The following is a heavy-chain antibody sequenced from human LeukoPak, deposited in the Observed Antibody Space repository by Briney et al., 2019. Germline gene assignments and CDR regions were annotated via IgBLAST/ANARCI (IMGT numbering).Heavy chain of an antibody. D-gene: IGHD1-26*01. J-gene: IGHJ4*02. V-gene: IGHV3-30*18. CDR3: AKSLSGAYYFDY. Sequence: GGSLRLSCAASGFTFSSYGMHWVRQAPGKGLEWVAVISYDGSNKYYADSVKGRFTISRDNSKNTLYLQMNSPRAEDTAVYYCAKSLSGAYYFDYWGQGTLVTVSS. CDR2: ISYDGSNK. CDR1: GFTFSSYG.